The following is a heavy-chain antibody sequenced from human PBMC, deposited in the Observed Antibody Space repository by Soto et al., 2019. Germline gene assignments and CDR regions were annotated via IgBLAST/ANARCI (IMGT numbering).Heavy chain of an antibody. V-gene: IGHV3-30*04. D-gene: IGHD2-15*01. J-gene: IGHJ4*02. CDR1: GFTFTTYA. CDR3: ARDQCFGGGRSCYYFDF. CDR2: ISNDGRGK. Sequence: GGSLRLSCAASGFTFTTYAIHWVRQALGKGLEWVAVISNDGRGKYYADSVKGRFTISRDNSKNTLYLQMNSLRSDDTAVYYCARDQCFGGGRSCYYFDFWGKGTLVTVSS.